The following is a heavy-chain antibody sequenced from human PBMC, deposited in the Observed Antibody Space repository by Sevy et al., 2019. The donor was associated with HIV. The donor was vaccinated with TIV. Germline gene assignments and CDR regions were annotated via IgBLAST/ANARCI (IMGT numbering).Heavy chain of an antibody. V-gene: IGHV1-2*02. D-gene: IGHD5-18*01. CDR3: AGDRRLRGYSYGSFDY. J-gene: IGHJ4*02. Sequence: ASVKVSCKASGYTFTGQYIHWVRQAPGQGLEWMGWINPNSGGTNYRQDFQGRVTLTRDTSITTAYMELGGLKSDDTAIYYCAGDRRLRGYSYGSFDYWGQGTLVTVSS. CDR2: INPNSGGT. CDR1: GYTFTGQY.